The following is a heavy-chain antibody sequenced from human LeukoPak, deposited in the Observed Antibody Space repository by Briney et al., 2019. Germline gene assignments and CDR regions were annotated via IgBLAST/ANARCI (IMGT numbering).Heavy chain of an antibody. D-gene: IGHD3-10*01. J-gene: IGHJ6*02. CDR3: ARERYGSGSYYGNYYYYGMDV. V-gene: IGHV1-18*01. CDR1: GYTFTSYG. Sequence: ASVKVSCKASGYTFTSYGISWVRQAPGQGLEWMGWISAYNGNTNYAQKLQGRVTMTTDTSTSTAYMELRSLRSDDTAVYYCARERYGSGSYYGNYYYYGMDVWGQGTTATVSS. CDR2: ISAYNGNT.